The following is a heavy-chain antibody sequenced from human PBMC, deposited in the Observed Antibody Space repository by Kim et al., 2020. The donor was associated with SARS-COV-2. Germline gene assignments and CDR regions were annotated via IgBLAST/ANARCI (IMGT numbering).Heavy chain of an antibody. Sequence: GGSLRLSCEASEFSFSNYNMNWVRQAPGKGLEWVSSIGSSGAYIYYADSVKGRFTISRENARNSLYLQLNSLRVEDTAVYYCARVTTWGFNAFDLWGQGTLVTVSS. CDR3: ARVTTWGFNAFDL. D-gene: IGHD7-27*01. V-gene: IGHV3-21*01. CDR1: EFSFSNYN. CDR2: IGSSGAYI. J-gene: IGHJ3*01.